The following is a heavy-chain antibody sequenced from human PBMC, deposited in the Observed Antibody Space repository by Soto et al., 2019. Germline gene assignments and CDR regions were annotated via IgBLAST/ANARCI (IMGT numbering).Heavy chain of an antibody. Sequence: HPGGSLRLSCAASGFTFSSYAMSWVRQAPGKGLEWVSAISGSGGSTYYADSVKGRFTISRDNSKNTLYLQMNSLRAEDTAVYYCAKASWETTSHNYYYYYGMDVWGQGTTVTVSS. D-gene: IGHD1-26*01. V-gene: IGHV3-23*01. CDR3: AKASWETTSHNYYYYYGMDV. CDR2: ISGSGGST. CDR1: GFTFSSYA. J-gene: IGHJ6*02.